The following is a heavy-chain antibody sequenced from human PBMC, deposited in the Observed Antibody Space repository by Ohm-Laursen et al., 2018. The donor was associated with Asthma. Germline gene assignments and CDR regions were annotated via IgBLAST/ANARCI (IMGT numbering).Heavy chain of an antibody. V-gene: IGHV3-7*01. CDR2: TNEDGSEI. CDR1: GFTFSTYW. Sequence: GSLRLSCAASGFTFSTYWMSWVRQAPGKGLEWVANTNEDGSEIYYVDSVKGRFTISRDNAKNSLYLQMNSLRAEDTAVYYCAKDLSRYCSGGSCYAFDYWGQGTLVTVSS. J-gene: IGHJ4*02. D-gene: IGHD2-15*01. CDR3: AKDLSRYCSGGSCYAFDY.